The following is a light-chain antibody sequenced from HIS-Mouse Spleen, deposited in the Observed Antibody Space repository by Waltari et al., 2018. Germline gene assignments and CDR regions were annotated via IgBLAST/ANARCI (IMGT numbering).Light chain of an antibody. CDR3: QQYDNLLLT. V-gene: IGKV1-33*01. Sequence: DIQMTQSPSSLSASVEDRVTITCQASQDISNYLNWYQQKPGKAPKLLIYDASNLETGVPSRFSGSGSGTDFTFTISSLQPEDIATYYCQQYDNLLLTFGGGTKVEIK. CDR1: QDISNY. J-gene: IGKJ4*01. CDR2: DAS.